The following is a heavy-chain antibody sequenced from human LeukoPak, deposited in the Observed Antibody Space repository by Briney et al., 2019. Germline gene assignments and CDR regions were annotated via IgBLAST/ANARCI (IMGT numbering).Heavy chain of an antibody. CDR2: MNPNSGNT. CDR1: VGTFSSYA. V-gene: IGHV1-8*02. CDR3: ARGRPEGDY. J-gene: IGHJ4*02. Sequence: ASVKVSCKASVGTFSSYAIKWVRQATGQGLEWMGWMNPNSGNTGYAQKFQGRVTMTRNTSISTAYMELSSLRSEDTAVYYCARGRPEGDYWGQGTLVTVSS.